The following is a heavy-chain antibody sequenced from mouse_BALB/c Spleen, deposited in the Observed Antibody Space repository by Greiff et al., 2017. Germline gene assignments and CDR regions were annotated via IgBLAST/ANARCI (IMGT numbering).Heavy chain of an antibody. Sequence: EVMLVESGGGLVQPGGSRKLSCAASGFTFSSFGMHWVRQAPEKGLEWVAYISSGSSTIYYADTVKGRFTISRDNPKNTLFLQMTSLRSEDTAMYYCARSSNFYWYFDVWGAGTTVTVSS. V-gene: IGHV5-17*02. D-gene: IGHD4-1*01. CDR3: ARSSNFYWYFDV. J-gene: IGHJ1*01. CDR2: ISSGSSTI. CDR1: GFTFSSFG.